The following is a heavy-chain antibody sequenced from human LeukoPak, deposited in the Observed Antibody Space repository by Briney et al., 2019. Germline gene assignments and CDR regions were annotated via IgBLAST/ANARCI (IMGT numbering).Heavy chain of an antibody. CDR2: INPSGGST. Sequence: ASVKVSCKASGGTFSSYAISWVQQAPGQGLEWMGIINPSGGSTSYAQKFQGRVTMTRDTSTSTVYMELSSLRSEDTAVYYCAREMATIPYYFDYWGQGTLVTVSS. CDR1: GGTFSSYA. CDR3: AREMATIPYYFDY. D-gene: IGHD5-24*01. V-gene: IGHV1-46*01. J-gene: IGHJ4*02.